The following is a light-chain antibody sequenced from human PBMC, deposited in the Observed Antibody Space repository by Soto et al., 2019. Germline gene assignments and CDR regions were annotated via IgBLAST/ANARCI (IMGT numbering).Light chain of an antibody. J-gene: IGLJ2*01. CDR1: TTDLGDYNY. CDR3: SSYAGNNTVF. Sequence: QSALTQPPSASGSPGQSVTISCTGTTTDLGDYNYVSWYQHHPGRAPKLIVFDVNKRPSGVPDRFSGSKSGNTASLTVSGLQTDDEADYYCSSYAGNNTVFFGGGTKVTVL. CDR2: DVN. V-gene: IGLV2-8*01.